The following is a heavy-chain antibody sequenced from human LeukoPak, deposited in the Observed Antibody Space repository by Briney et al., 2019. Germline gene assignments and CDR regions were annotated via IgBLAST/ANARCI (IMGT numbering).Heavy chain of an antibody. Sequence: ASVKVSCKASGYTFNRYGISWVRQAPGQGLEWMGIINPSGGSTSYAQKFQGRVTMTRDTSTSTVYMELSSLRSEDTAVYYCARTSYSSSWYAKVGNWFDPWGQGTLVTVSS. V-gene: IGHV1-46*02. CDR3: ARTSYSSSWYAKVGNWFDP. D-gene: IGHD6-13*01. J-gene: IGHJ5*02. CDR1: GYTFNRYG. CDR2: INPSGGST.